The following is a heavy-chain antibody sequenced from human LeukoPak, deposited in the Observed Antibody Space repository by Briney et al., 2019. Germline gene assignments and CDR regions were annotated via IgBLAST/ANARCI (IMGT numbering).Heavy chain of an antibody. CDR2: INSDGYSI. J-gene: IGHJ3*02. D-gene: IGHD2-15*01. CDR3: ARATSKGGLDI. Sequence: GGSLRLSCAASGFTFSSYWMHWVRQAPGRGLVWVSRINSDGYSISYADSVKGRFIISRDSAKNTLYLQMNSLRAEDTAVYYCARATSKGGLDIWGQGTVVTISS. CDR1: GFTFSSYW. V-gene: IGHV3-74*01.